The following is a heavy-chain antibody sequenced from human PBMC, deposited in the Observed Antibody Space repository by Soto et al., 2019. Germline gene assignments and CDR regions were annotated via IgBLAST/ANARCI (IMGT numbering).Heavy chain of an antibody. J-gene: IGHJ5*02. CDR1: GGSITNYY. CDR3: ARDDYKDGGNNWFDP. CDR2: IYTKERT. Sequence: SETQSLTCTVSGGSITNYYWGWIRQPAGKGLEWIGRIYTKERTNYNLSFRNRVTMSVDTSKNQFSLKLDAVTAADTAVYYCARDDYKDGGNNWFDPWGQGTLVTVSA. D-gene: IGHD3-16*01. V-gene: IGHV4-4*07.